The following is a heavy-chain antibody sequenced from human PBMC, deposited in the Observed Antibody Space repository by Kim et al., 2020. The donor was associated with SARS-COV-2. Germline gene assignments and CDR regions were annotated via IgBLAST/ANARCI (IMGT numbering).Heavy chain of an antibody. CDR2: ISGSGGST. V-gene: IGHV3-23*01. Sequence: GGSLRLSCAASGFTFSSYAMSWVRQAPGKGLEWVSAISGSGGSTYYADSVKGRFTISRDNSKNTLYLQMNSLRAEDTAVYYCAKGGGLLWFGELLFDPWGQGTLVTVSS. CDR3: AKGGGLLWFGELLFDP. D-gene: IGHD3-10*01. CDR1: GFTFSSYA. J-gene: IGHJ5*02.